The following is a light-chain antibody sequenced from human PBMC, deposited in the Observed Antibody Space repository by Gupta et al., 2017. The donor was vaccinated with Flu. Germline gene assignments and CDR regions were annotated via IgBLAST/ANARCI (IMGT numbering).Light chain of an antibody. CDR1: QSIRNW. CDR2: MAS. J-gene: IGKJ2*01. V-gene: IGKV1-5*03. Sequence: PSTLSASVGDRVTITCRASQSIRNWLAWYQQKPGKAPKLLIYMASNLKSGVPSRFSGSGSGTEFTLTISSLQPDDFATYYCQQYDTYLATFGQGTKLQIK. CDR3: QQYDTYLAT.